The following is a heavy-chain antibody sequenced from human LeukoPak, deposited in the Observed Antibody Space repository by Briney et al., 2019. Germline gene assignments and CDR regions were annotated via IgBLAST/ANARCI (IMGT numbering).Heavy chain of an antibody. J-gene: IGHJ4*02. CDR3: ARAGGAVALATY. CDR2: IYYSGST. V-gene: IGHV4-39*01. Sequence: SETLSLTCTVSGGSISSSSYYWGWIRHPPGKGLEWIGSIYYSGSTYYNPSLKSRVTISVDTSKNQFSLKLSSVTAADTAVYYCARAGGAVALATYWGQGTLVTVSS. D-gene: IGHD6-19*01. CDR1: GGSISSSSYY.